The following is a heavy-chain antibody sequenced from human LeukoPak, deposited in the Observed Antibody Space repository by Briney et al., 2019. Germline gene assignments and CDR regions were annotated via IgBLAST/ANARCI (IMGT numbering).Heavy chain of an antibody. CDR3: ATDFSVAAAGTNDY. D-gene: IGHD6-13*01. CDR2: ISTSSDDT. CDR1: GFTFNNYA. Sequence: GGSLRLSCTASGFTFNNYAMSWVRQAPGKGLEWVSSISTSSDDTYYTDSVRGRFTISRDNAENSLFLQMSSLRAEDTATYYCATDFSVAAAGTNDYWGQGTLVTVSS. V-gene: IGHV3-21*01. J-gene: IGHJ4*02.